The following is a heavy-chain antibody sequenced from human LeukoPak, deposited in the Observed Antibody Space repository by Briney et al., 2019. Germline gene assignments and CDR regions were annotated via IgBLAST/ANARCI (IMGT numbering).Heavy chain of an antibody. CDR3: ARDKYMVRGVLDY. CDR2: IYHSGST. J-gene: IGHJ4*02. CDR1: GGSISSGGYS. V-gene: IGHV4-30-2*01. D-gene: IGHD3-10*01. Sequence: SQTLSLTCAVSGGSISSGGYSWSWIRQPPGKGLEWIGYIYHSGSTYYNPSLKSRVTISVDRSKNQFSLKLSSVTAADTAVYYCARDKYMVRGVLDYWGQGTLVTVSS.